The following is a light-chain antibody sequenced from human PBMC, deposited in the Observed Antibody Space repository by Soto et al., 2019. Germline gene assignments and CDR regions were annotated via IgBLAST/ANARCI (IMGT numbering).Light chain of an antibody. CDR2: DAS. Sequence: DIQMTQSPSSLSASVGDRVTITCQASQDINIYLNWYQQKPGKAPKLLIYDASNLETGVPSRFSGSGSGTDFTFTISSLQPEDIATYFCQQYDSLPITFGQGTRLEIK. CDR3: QQYDSLPIT. V-gene: IGKV1-33*01. CDR1: QDINIY. J-gene: IGKJ5*01.